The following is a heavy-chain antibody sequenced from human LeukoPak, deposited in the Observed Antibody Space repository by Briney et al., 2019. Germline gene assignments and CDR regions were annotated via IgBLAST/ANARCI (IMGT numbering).Heavy chain of an antibody. D-gene: IGHD3-10*02. CDR1: GGTFSSYA. J-gene: IGHJ5*02. CDR2: IIPIFGTA. Sequence: SVRVSCKASGGTFSSYAISWVRQAPGQGLEWMGGIIPIFGTANYAQTFQGRVTITAAESTSTAYMELSSLRSEDTAVYYRARGLRSRSHSRGFDPWGERTLVSDSS. V-gene: IGHV1-69*13. CDR3: ARGLRSRSHSRGFDP.